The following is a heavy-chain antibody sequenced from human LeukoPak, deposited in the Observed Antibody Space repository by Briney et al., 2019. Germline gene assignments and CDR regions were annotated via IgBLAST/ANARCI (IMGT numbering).Heavy chain of an antibody. CDR2: IYPGDSDT. V-gene: IGHV5-51*01. D-gene: IGHD3-10*01. J-gene: IGHJ4*02. Sequence: GKTLKFSYKGSGYNFTSYWIGWVRQMPGKGLEWMGIIYPGDSDTRYSPSFQGQVTISADKSISTAYLQWSSLKASDTAMYYCARAYYGSSGFDYWGQGTLVTVSS. CDR1: GYNFTSYW. CDR3: ARAYYGSSGFDY.